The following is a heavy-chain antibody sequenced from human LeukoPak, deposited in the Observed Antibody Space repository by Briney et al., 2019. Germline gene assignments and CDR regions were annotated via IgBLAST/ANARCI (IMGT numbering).Heavy chain of an antibody. CDR3: AKVRLGGNTFDI. V-gene: IGHV3-23*01. D-gene: IGHD1-26*01. CDR1: GFTFSSYA. CDR2: LNGGGGDT. Sequence: GGSLRLSCAASGFTFSSYAMCWVRQAPGKGLEWVSGLNGGGGDTYYANSVKGRFTISRDNSKNTLYLQINSLRAEDTAVYYCAKVRLGGNTFDIWGQGTMVSVSS. J-gene: IGHJ3*02.